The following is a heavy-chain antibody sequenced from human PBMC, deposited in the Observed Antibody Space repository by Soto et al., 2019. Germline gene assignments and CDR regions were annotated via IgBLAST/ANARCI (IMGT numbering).Heavy chain of an antibody. CDR2: IKLDGSEK. CDR3: ARVLGGWYSGAFDI. V-gene: IGHV3-7*05. D-gene: IGHD6-19*01. J-gene: IGHJ3*02. Sequence: EVQLVESGGGLVQPGGSLRLSCAASGFTFSSYWMSWVRQAPGKGLEWVANIKLDGSEKYYVDSVKGRFTISRDNAKNSLYLQMNSLRAEDTAVYYCARVLGGWYSGAFDIWGQGTMVTVSS. CDR1: GFTFSSYW.